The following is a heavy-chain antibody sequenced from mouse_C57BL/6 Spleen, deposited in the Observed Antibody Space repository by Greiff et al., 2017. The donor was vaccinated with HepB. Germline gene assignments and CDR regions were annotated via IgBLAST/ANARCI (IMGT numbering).Heavy chain of an antibody. V-gene: IGHV2-9-1*01. CDR2: IWPGGGT. J-gene: IGHJ4*01. Sequence: QVQLKESGPGLVAPPQTLSTPSTASGFSLTAYAISGVRQPPGKGLEWLGVIWPGGGTNYNSALKSRLCISKDNSKSQVFLKMNSLQTDDTARYYCARNRKTAQATDYAMDYWGQGTSVTVSS. CDR3: ARNRKTAQATDYAMDY. CDR1: GFSLTAYA. D-gene: IGHD3-2*02.